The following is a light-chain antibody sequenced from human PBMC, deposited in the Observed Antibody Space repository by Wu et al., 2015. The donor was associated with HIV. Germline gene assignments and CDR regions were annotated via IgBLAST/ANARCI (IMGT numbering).Light chain of an antibody. J-gene: IGKJ5*01. Sequence: EIVLTQSPATLSLSPGERATLSCRASQSVSSYLAWYQQKPGQAPRLLIYDASNRATGIPARFSGSGSGTDFTLTISSLEPEDFAVYYCQQYAASPITFGQGTRL. V-gene: IGKV3-11*01. CDR3: QQYAASPIT. CDR1: QSVSSY. CDR2: DAS.